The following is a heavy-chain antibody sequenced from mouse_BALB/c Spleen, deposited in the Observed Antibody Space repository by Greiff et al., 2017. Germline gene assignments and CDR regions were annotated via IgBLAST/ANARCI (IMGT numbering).Heavy chain of an antibody. CDR3: AREEGGLLRYFDY. V-gene: IGHV1-14*01. J-gene: IGHJ2*01. Sequence: EVQLQQSGPELVKPGASVKMSCKASGYTFTSYVMHWVKQKPGQGLEWIGYINPYNDGTKYNEKFKGKATLTSDKSSSTAYMELSSLTSEDSAVYYCAREEGGLLRYFDYWGQGTTLTVSS. CDR2: INPYNDGT. CDR1: GYTFTSYV. D-gene: IGHD2-3*01.